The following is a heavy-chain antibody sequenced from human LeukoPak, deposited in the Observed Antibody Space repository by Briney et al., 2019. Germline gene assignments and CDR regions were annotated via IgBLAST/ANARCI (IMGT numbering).Heavy chain of an antibody. D-gene: IGHD5-24*01. CDR1: GFGFSSYA. J-gene: IGHJ4*02. CDR2: ITGSGGRT. Sequence: GGSLRLSCAVSGFGFSSYAMSWVRRAPGKGLEWVSAITGSGGRTYYAESVKGRFTISRDNSKNTLYLQMNSLRAEDTAVYYCAKDDAWLQYGNWGRGTLVTVSS. V-gene: IGHV3-23*01. CDR3: AKDDAWLQYGN.